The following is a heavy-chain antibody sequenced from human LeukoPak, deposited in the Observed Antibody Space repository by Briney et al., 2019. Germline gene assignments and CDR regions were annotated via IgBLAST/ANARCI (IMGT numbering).Heavy chain of an antibody. Sequence: GGSLRLSCAASGFTFDDYGMSWVRQAPGKGLEWVSGINWNGGSTGYADSVEGRFTISRDNAKNSQYLQMNSLRAEDTAVYYCARGGAHYYYYYYMDVWGKGTTVTVSS. CDR3: ARGGAHYYYYYYMDV. V-gene: IGHV3-20*04. CDR2: INWNGGST. D-gene: IGHD1-26*01. CDR1: GFTFDDYG. J-gene: IGHJ6*03.